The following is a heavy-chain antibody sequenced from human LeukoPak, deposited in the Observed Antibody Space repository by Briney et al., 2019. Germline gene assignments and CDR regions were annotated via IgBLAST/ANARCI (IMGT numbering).Heavy chain of an antibody. CDR1: GGSFSGYY. J-gene: IGHJ5*02. Sequence: ASETLSLTCAVYGGSFSGYYWSWIRQPPGKGLEWIGEINHSGSTNYNPSLKSRVTISVDTSKNQFSLKLSFVTAADTAVYYCARGPLGPWGQGTLVTVSS. CDR2: INHSGST. V-gene: IGHV4-34*01. CDR3: ARGPLGP. D-gene: IGHD3-3*02.